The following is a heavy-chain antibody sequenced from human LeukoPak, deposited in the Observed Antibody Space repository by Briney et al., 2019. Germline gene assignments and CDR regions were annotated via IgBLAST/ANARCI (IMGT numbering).Heavy chain of an antibody. V-gene: IGHV1-2*02. Sequence: GASVKVSCKASGGTFSSYAISWVRQAPGQGLEWMGWINPNSGGTNYAQKFQGRVTMTRDTSISTAYMELSRLRSDDTAVYYCAAQTKKGELLDYWGQGTLVTVSS. D-gene: IGHD1-26*01. CDR1: GGTFSSYA. CDR3: AAQTKKGELLDY. CDR2: INPNSGGT. J-gene: IGHJ4*02.